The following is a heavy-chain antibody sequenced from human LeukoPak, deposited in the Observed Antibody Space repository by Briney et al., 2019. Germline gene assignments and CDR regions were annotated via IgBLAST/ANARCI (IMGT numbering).Heavy chain of an antibody. Sequence: GESLKISCKGSGYSFTNYWIAWVRQMPGKGLEWMGIIYPGDSDTRYSPSFQGQVTISADKSINTAYLQWSSLKTSDTAMYYCARHPPFGVVAQYYYMDVWGKGTTVTVSS. CDR1: GYSFTNYW. CDR2: IYPGDSDT. V-gene: IGHV5-51*01. D-gene: IGHD3-3*01. CDR3: ARHPPFGVVAQYYYMDV. J-gene: IGHJ6*03.